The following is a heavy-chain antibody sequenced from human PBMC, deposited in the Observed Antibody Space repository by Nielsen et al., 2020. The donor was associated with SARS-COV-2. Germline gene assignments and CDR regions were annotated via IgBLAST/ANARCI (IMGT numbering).Heavy chain of an antibody. D-gene: IGHD6-6*01. CDR3: AKASYSSSSGANFDY. CDR1: GFTFSIFA. J-gene: IGHJ4*02. V-gene: IGHV3-23*01. CDR2: ISGSGGST. Sequence: SCAASGFTFSIFAMSLVRPAPGKGLELVSAISGSGGSTYYADSVKGRFTISRDNSKNTLYLQMNSLRAEDTAVYYCAKASYSSSSGANFDYWGQGTLVTVSS.